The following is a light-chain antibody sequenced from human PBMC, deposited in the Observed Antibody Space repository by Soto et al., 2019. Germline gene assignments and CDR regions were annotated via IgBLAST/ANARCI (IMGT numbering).Light chain of an antibody. CDR2: DVS. Sequence: QSALTQPRSVSGSPGQSVTISCTGTSSDVGGYNYVSWYQQHPGKAPKFMIYDVSERPSGVPDCFSGSKSGNTASLTISGLQAEDEADYYCCSYAGSYTYVFGTGTKVTVL. CDR1: SSDVGGYNY. V-gene: IGLV2-11*01. CDR3: CSYAGSYTYV. J-gene: IGLJ1*01.